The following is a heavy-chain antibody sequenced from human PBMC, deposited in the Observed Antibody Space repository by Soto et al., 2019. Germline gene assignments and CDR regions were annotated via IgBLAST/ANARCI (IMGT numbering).Heavy chain of an antibody. CDR3: ARPLPNYGDFVGPFDY. D-gene: IGHD4-17*01. CDR2: LSPDGRST. Sequence: EVQLVESGGGLVQPGGSLRLSCAASGFTFSDYWMHWLRQAPGKGLVWVSRLSPDGRSTSYADSVKGRFTISRDNAKNTLYLQMNSLRAEDTAVYYCARPLPNYGDFVGPFDYWGQGALVTVSS. V-gene: IGHV3-74*01. CDR1: GFTFSDYW. J-gene: IGHJ4*02.